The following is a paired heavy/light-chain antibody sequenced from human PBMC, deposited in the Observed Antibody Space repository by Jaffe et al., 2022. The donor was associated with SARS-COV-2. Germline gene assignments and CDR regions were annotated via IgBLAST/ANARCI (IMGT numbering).Heavy chain of an antibody. J-gene: IGHJ4*01. CDR1: GFDFDDYT. CDR3: VKGHASGIYYFDF. V-gene: IGHV3-43*01. Sequence: EVQLVESGGVVVQPGGSLRLSCAASGFDFDDYTFHWVRQGPGKGLEWVSLINWNGAATDYAASVQGRFTISRDNGKNSLYLQMNSLTTEDTALYYCVKGHASGIYYFDFWGHGTLVTVSS. CDR2: INWNGAAT. D-gene: IGHD3-10*01.
Light chain of an antibody. Sequence: DIPLTQSPSFLSASVGDRVTITCRASSSYLAWYQQKPGKAPKLLIFAASTLQSGVPSRFSGSGSGTEFTLTISSLQPEDFATYYCQQRGTFGPGTKVDFK. CDR2: AAS. J-gene: IGKJ3*01. CDR3: QQRGT. CDR1: SSY. V-gene: IGKV1-9*01.